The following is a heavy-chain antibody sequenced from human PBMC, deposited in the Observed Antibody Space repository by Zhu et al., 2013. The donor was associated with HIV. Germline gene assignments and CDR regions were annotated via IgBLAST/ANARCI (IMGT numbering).Heavy chain of an antibody. V-gene: IGHV1-2*02. D-gene: IGHD3-10*01. Sequence: QVQLVQSGAEVKKPGSSVKVSCKASGGTFSSYAISWVRQAPGQGLEWMGWINPNSGGTNYAQKFQGRVTMTRDTSISTAYMELSRLRSDDTAVYYCARAHSYYPRGYSYAWGQGTLVTVSS. CDR3: ARAHSYYPRGYSYA. CDR2: INPNSGGT. CDR1: GGTFSSYA. J-gene: IGHJ4*02.